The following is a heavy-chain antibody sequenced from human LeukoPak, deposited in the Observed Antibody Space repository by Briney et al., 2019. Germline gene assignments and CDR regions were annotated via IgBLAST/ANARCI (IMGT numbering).Heavy chain of an antibody. D-gene: IGHD3-22*01. V-gene: IGHV4-61*01. J-gene: IGHJ1*01. CDR1: GYSISSGYY. CDR2: IYYSGST. CDR3: ARGPYDSSGYFEYFQH. Sequence: PSETLSLTCTVSGYSISSGYYWGWIRQPPGKGLEWIGYIYYSGSTNYNPSLKSRVTISVDTSKNQFSLKLSSVTAADTAVYYCARGPYDSSGYFEYFQHWGQGTLVTVSS.